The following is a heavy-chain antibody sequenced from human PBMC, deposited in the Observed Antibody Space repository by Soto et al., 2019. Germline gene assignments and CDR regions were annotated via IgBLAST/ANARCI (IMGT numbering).Heavy chain of an antibody. CDR1: GGSFNNYY. V-gene: IGHV4-59*01. J-gene: IGHJ4*02. CDR2: VYYSGTH. CDR3: ARVQMATLYFDY. Sequence: SETLSLTCTVSGGSFNNYYWSWFRQPPGKRLEWIGYVYYSGTHNYNPSLESRLTISVDTSKNQFSLKLNSVTAADTAVYYCARVQMATLYFDYWGQGALVTVSS. D-gene: IGHD5-12*01.